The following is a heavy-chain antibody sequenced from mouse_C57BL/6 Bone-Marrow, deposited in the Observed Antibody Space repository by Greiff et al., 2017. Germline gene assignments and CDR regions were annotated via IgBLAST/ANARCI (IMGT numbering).Heavy chain of an antibody. V-gene: IGHV1-55*01. J-gene: IGHJ2*01. CDR2: IYPGSGST. D-gene: IGHD1-1*01. Sequence: VQLQQPGAELVKPGASVKMSCKASGYTFTSYWITWVKQRPGQGLEWIGDIYPGSGSTNYNEKFKSKATLTVDTSSSTAYMQLSSLTSEDSAVYYCARYYYGSSRYYFDYWGQGTTLTVSS. CDR3: ARYYYGSSRYYFDY. CDR1: GYTFTSYW.